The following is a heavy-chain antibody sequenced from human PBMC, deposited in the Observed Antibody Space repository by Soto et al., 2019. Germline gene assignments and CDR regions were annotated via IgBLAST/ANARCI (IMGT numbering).Heavy chain of an antibody. Sequence: GESLKISCKTSGYSFTSYWIGWVRQMPGKGMEWMGNIYPYDSDTRYSPSFQGQVTISADTSITTAYLQWSGLRASDTAMYFCARHLVGSTRGNFDYWGQGTLVTVS. CDR1: GYSFTSYW. CDR3: ARHLVGSTRGNFDY. D-gene: IGHD2-2*01. J-gene: IGHJ4*01. CDR2: IYPYDSDT. V-gene: IGHV5-51*01.